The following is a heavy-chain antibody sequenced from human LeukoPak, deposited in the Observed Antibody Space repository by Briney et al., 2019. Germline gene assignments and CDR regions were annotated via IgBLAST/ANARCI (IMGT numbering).Heavy chain of an antibody. CDR2: ISSSSTYI. D-gene: IGHD3-9*01. J-gene: IGHJ4*02. CDR3: ARVDYDISAGYDNYFEY. Sequence: GGSLRLSCAASGFTFSNYAMRWVRQAPGKGLEWVSSISSSSTYISYADSVKGRFTISRDNAKNSLYLQMNSLRAEDTAVYYCARVDYDISAGYDNYFEYWGQGTLVTVS. V-gene: IGHV3-21*01. CDR1: GFTFSNYA.